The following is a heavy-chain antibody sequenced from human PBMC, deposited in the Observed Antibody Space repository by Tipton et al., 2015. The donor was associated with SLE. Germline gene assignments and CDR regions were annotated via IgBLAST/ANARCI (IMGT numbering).Heavy chain of an antibody. J-gene: IGHJ4*02. CDR3: ARDSAGITLDY. CDR2: IFHTGST. Sequence: TLSLTCAVYGGSFSGYYGSWIRQPPGKGLEWIGEIFHTGSTNYNPSLKGRVTMSVDKSNNQFSLTLSSVTAADTAVYYCARDSAGITLDYWGQGALVTVSS. CDR1: GGSFSGYY. V-gene: IGHV4-34*12. D-gene: IGHD1-14*01.